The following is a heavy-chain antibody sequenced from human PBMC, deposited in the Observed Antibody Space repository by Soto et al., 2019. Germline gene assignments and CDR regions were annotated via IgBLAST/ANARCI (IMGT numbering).Heavy chain of an antibody. CDR2: ISSSSSTI. J-gene: IGHJ4*02. CDR3: ASGDWGTATYFDY. CDR1: GFTLSTYS. D-gene: IGHD2-21*02. Sequence: EVQLVESGGGLVQPGGSLRLSCAASGFTLSTYSMNWVRQAPGKGLEWVSYISSSSSTIYYADSVKGRFTISRDNAKNSLYLQMKSLRAEDTAVYYCASGDWGTATYFDYWGQGTLVTVSS. V-gene: IGHV3-48*01.